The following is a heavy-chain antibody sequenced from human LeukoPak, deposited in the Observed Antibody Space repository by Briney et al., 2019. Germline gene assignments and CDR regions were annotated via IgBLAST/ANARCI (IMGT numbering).Heavy chain of an antibody. Sequence: GGSLRLSCAASGVTFRSYWMHWVRQAPGKGLVWVSRINSDGSSTSYADSVKGRFTISKDNAKNTLYLQMNRRRAEDTAVYYCARAGILGWGQATLVTVSS. J-gene: IGHJ4*02. D-gene: IGHD3-9*01. V-gene: IGHV3-74*01. CDR3: ARAGILG. CDR2: INSDGSST. CDR1: GVTFRSYW.